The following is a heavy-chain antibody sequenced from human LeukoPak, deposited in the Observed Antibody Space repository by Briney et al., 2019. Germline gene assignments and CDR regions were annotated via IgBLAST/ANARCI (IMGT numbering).Heavy chain of an antibody. V-gene: IGHV3-33*01. CDR2: IWYDGSNK. J-gene: IGHJ4*02. Sequence: GGSLRLSCAASGFTFSSYGMHWVRQAPGKGLEWVAVIWYDGSNKYYADSVKGRFTISRDNSKNTLYLQMNSLRAEDMAVYYCARDQARVGATIPSTLDYWGQGTLVTVSS. CDR1: GFTFSSYG. CDR3: ARDQARVGATIPSTLDY. D-gene: IGHD5-12*01.